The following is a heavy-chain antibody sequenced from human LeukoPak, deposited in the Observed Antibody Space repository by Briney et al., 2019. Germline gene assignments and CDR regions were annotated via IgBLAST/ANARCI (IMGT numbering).Heavy chain of an antibody. V-gene: IGHV4-59*01. D-gene: IGHD1-26*01. Sequence: PSETLSLTCSVSGGSISGYYWTWIRQPPGKGLEWIGYIYYSGSTNYHPSLKSRVTLSVDTSKKQFSPKLSSVTAADTAVYYCARGLLVGNTGYYFDYWGQGTLVTVSS. J-gene: IGHJ4*02. CDR1: GGSISGYY. CDR3: ARGLLVGNTGYYFDY. CDR2: IYYSGST.